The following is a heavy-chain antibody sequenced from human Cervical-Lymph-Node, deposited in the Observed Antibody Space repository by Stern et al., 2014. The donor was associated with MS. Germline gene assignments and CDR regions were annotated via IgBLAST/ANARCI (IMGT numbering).Heavy chain of an antibody. Sequence: QVQLVQSGAEVKKPGASVKVSCKASGYTFTSYGISWVRQAPGQGLEWMGWISAYNGNTNYAQKLQGRVTMTTDTSTSTAYMELRSLRSDDTAVYYCARHDSYGDYVKDRNDAFDIWGQGTMVTVSS. V-gene: IGHV1-18*01. CDR2: ISAYNGNT. J-gene: IGHJ3*02. CDR1: GYTFTSYG. CDR3: ARHDSYGDYVKDRNDAFDI. D-gene: IGHD4-17*01.